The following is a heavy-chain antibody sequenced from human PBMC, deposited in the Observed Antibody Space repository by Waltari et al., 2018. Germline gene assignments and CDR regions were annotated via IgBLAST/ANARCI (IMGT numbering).Heavy chain of an antibody. CDR3: ARGRAAQRIDY. CDR1: GYTFTSYY. D-gene: IGHD2-15*01. CDR2: INPSGGST. J-gene: IGHJ4*02. V-gene: IGHV1-46*01. Sequence: QVQLVQSGAEVKKPGASVKVSCTASGYTFTSYYMHWVRQAPGQWLEWMGIINPSGGSTSYAQKFQGRVTMTRDTSTSTVYMELSSLRSEDTAVYYCARGRAAQRIDYWGQGTLVTVSS.